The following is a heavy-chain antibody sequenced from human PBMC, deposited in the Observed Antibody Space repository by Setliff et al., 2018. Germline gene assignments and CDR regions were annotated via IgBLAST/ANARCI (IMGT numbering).Heavy chain of an antibody. CDR1: GYTFTAYH. CDR2: INPNSGGT. CDR3: VRGGLAAAGKKGVFEH. V-gene: IGHV1-2*06. J-gene: IGHJ4*02. D-gene: IGHD6-13*01. Sequence: ASVKVSCKASGYTFTAYHMHWVRQAPGQELGWMGRINPNSGGTNYAQKFQGRVTMTRDTSTSTVYLDLNSLRSDDTAVYYCVRGGLAAAGKKGVFEHWGQGTLVTVSS.